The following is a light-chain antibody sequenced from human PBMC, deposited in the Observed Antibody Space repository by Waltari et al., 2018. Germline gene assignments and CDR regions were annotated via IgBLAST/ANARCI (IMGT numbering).Light chain of an antibody. J-gene: IGKJ1*01. CDR1: HSVSSW. Sequence: DIQMTQSPSTLSASVGDTVTITCRASHSVSSWLAWYQQKAGKAPTVLIYYASDLESGVPSRFSGSGSDTEFTLTISNLQPDDFATYYCQQYNSYWSFGQGTKVEIK. V-gene: IGKV1-5*01. CDR2: YAS. CDR3: QQYNSYWS.